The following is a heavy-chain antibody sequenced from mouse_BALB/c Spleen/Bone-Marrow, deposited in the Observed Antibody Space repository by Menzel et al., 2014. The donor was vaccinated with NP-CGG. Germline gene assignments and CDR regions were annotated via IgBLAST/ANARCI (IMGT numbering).Heavy chain of an antibody. CDR2: ISNGGGNT. CDR1: GFTFSSYT. D-gene: IGHD2-14*01. J-gene: IGHJ4*01. CDR3: ARHKYRPYYAMDY. V-gene: IGHV5-12-2*01. Sequence: EVKLMESGGGLVQPGGSLKLSCAASGFTFSSYTMSWVRQTPEKRLEWVAYISNGGGNTYYPDTVKGRFTISRVNAKNTLYLQMSSLKSEDTAMYYCARHKYRPYYAMDYWGQGTSVTVSS.